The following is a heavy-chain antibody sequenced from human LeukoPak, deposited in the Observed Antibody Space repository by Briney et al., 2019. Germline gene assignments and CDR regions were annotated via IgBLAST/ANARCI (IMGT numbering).Heavy chain of an antibody. CDR3: ARYPRTRSSWYDYFYFDY. J-gene: IGHJ4*02. CDR1: GFTFSDYY. Sequence: PGGSLRLSCAASGFTFSDYYMSWIRQAPGKGLEWVSYISSSGSTIYYADSVKGRFSISRDNAKNALYLQTNSLRADDTAVYYCARYPRTRSSWYDYFYFDYWGQGTLVTVSS. D-gene: IGHD6-13*01. CDR2: ISSSGSTI. V-gene: IGHV3-11*01.